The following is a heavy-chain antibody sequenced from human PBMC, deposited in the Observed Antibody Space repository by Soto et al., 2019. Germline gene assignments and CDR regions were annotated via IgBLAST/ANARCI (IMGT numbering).Heavy chain of an antibody. J-gene: IGHJ4*02. D-gene: IGHD3-10*01. Sequence: SETLSLTCTVSGGSISSYYWSWIRQPPGKGLEWIGYIYYSGSTNYNPSLKSRVTISVDTSKNQFSLKLSSVTAADTAVYYCAIHYYGSGSQMYYFDYWGQGTLVTVSS. CDR1: GGSISSYY. CDR2: IYYSGST. CDR3: AIHYYGSGSQMYYFDY. V-gene: IGHV4-59*01.